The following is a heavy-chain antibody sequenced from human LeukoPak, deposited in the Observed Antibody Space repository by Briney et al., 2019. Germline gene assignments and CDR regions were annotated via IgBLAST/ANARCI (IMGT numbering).Heavy chain of an antibody. J-gene: IGHJ6*03. D-gene: IGHD3-10*01. CDR3: ARHADGSGTIGDYMDV. Sequence: SETLSLTCTVSGGSISSSSYYWGWIRQPPGKGLEWIGSIYYSGSTYYNPSLKSRVTISVDTSKNQFSLTLSSVTAADTAVYYCARHADGSGTIGDYMDVWGKGTTVTASS. CDR2: IYYSGST. CDR1: GGSISSSSYY. V-gene: IGHV4-39*01.